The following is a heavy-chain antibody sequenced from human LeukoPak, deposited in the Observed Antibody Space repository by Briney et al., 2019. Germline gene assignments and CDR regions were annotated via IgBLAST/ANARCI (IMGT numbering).Heavy chain of an antibody. Sequence: GGSLRLSCAASGFTFSNYGMHWVRQAPGKGLEWVSAISGSGGSTYYADSVKGRFTISRDNSKNTLYLQMNSLRAEDTAVYYCAKAGVELATISPFDIWGQGTMVTVSS. CDR1: GFTFSNYG. J-gene: IGHJ3*02. V-gene: IGHV3-23*01. CDR3: AKAGVELATISPFDI. D-gene: IGHD5-24*01. CDR2: ISGSGGST.